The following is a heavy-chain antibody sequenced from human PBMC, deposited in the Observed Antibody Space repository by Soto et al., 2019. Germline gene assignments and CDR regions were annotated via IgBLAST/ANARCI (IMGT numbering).Heavy chain of an antibody. CDR2: IYHTGIT. V-gene: IGHV4-30-4*01. D-gene: IGHD5-18*01. CDR3: SSSEQLWFFEVYFDY. CDR1: GGSISSGDYY. J-gene: IGHJ4*02. Sequence: TLSLTCTVSGGSISSGDYYWSWIRQPPGKGLEWIGYIYHTGITFYNPSLKSRVTISVDTSKNQFSLKLKSVTAADTAVYYCSSSEQLWFFEVYFDYWGQGTLVTVSS.